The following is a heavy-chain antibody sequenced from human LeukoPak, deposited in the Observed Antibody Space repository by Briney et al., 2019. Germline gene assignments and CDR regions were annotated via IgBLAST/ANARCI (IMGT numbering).Heavy chain of an antibody. D-gene: IGHD3-22*01. J-gene: IGHJ3*02. CDR3: TRHLYDSNTFDI. V-gene: IGHV3-73*01. Sequence: GGSLRLSCAASGFTFSGSAMHWVRQASGKGLEWVGRIRSKANSYATAYAASVKGRFTISRDDSKNTAYLQMNSLKTEDTAVYYCTRHLYDSNTFDIWGQGTMVTVSS. CDR1: GFTFSGSA. CDR2: IRSKANSYAT.